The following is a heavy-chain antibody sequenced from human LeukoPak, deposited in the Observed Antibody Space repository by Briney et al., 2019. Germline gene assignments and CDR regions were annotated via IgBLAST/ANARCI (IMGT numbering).Heavy chain of an antibody. D-gene: IGHD3-16*01. J-gene: IGHJ4*02. CDR3: ARGGALLGGSWYFDY. V-gene: IGHV1-2*02. CDR1: GYTFSDYY. Sequence: ASVKVSCKASGYTFSDYYIHWVRQAPGQGLEWMGWISPNSGGTTYAQKFQGRVTMTRGTSISTAYMELSSLRSDDTAVYYCARGGALLGGSWYFDYWGQGTLVTVSS. CDR2: ISPNSGGT.